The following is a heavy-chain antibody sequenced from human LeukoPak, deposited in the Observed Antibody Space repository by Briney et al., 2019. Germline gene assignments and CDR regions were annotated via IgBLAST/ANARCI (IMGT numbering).Heavy chain of an antibody. J-gene: IGHJ4*02. CDR1: GYTFTCYY. CDR3: TRESGSYHGNDY. D-gene: IGHD1-26*01. Sequence: ASVTVSCKASGYTFTCYYMHWVRQASGQGLEWMGRINPNNGATNYAQTLQGRVAITGDTSISTAYMELSSLRSDDTAVYYCTRESGSYHGNDYWGQGTLVTVSS. V-gene: IGHV1-2*06. CDR2: INPNNGAT.